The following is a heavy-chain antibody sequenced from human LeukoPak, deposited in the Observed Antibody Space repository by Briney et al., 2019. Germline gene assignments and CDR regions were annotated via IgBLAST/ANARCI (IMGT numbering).Heavy chain of an antibody. CDR1: GFTFSSYS. V-gene: IGHV3-21*04. D-gene: IGHD2-15*01. CDR3: AKWVVAARFFDY. CDR2: ISSSSSYI. Sequence: GGSLRLSCAASGFTFSSYSMNWVRQAPGKGLEWVSSISSSSSYIYYADSVKGRFTISRDNSKNTLYLQMNSLRAEDTAVYYCAKWVVAARFFDYWGQGTLVTVSS. J-gene: IGHJ4*02.